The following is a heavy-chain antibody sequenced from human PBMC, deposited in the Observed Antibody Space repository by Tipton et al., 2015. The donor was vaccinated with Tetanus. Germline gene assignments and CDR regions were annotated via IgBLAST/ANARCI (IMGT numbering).Heavy chain of an antibody. V-gene: IGHV4-34*01. J-gene: IGHJ6*02. CDR3: ARGLSTMLRGVAGRPNSSSDGRDV. CDR1: GGSFSGYY. Sequence: TLSLTCAVYGGSFSGYYWSWIRQPPGKGLEWIGEINHSGSTNYNPSLKSRVTISVDTSKNQFSLKLSSVTAADTAVYYCARGLSTMLRGVAGRPNSSSDGRDVWGQGTTAPVSS. D-gene: IGHD3-10*01. CDR2: INHSGST.